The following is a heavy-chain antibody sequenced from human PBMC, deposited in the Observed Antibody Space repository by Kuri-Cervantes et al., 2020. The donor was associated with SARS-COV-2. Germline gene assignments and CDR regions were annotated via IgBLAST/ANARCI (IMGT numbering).Heavy chain of an antibody. D-gene: IGHD2-15*01. J-gene: IGHJ4*02. CDR1: GYSFTSYW. CDR3: ARRPGYCSGGSCYAFDY. CDR2: IYPGDSDT. Sequence: GGSLRLSCKGSGYSFTSYWIGWVRQMPGKGLEWMGIIYPGDSDTRYSPSFQGQVTISADKSISTAYLQWSSLKASDTAMYYCARRPGYCSGGSCYAFDYWGQGTLVIVSS. V-gene: IGHV5-51*01.